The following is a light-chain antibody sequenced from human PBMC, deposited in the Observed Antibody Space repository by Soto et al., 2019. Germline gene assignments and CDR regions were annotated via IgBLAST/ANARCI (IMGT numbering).Light chain of an antibody. CDR3: AAWDDSLNVWV. J-gene: IGLJ3*02. Sequence: QSVLTQPPSSSGTPGQRVTISCSGSRSNIESNTVNWYQQLPGTAPKLLIFNNNQWPSGVPDRCSGSKSGTSASLAISGLQSGDEADYYCAAWDDSLNVWVFGGGTKLTV. CDR1: RSNIESNT. V-gene: IGLV1-44*01. CDR2: NNN.